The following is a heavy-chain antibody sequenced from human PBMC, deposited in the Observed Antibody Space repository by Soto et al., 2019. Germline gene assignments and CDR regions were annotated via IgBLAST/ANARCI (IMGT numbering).Heavy chain of an antibody. Sequence: PGGSLRLSCAASGFTFSNAWMSWVRQAPGKGLEWVGRIKSKTDGGTTDYAAPVKGRFTISRDDSKNTLYLQMNSLKTEDTAVYYCTTDRVDIVVVVAARVDYWGQGTLVTVSS. CDR1: GFTFSNAW. V-gene: IGHV3-15*01. D-gene: IGHD2-15*01. CDR2: IKSKTDGGTT. CDR3: TTDRVDIVVVVAARVDY. J-gene: IGHJ4*02.